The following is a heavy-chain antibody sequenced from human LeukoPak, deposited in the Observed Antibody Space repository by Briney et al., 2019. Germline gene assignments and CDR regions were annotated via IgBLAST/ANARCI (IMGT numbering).Heavy chain of an antibody. CDR3: AGILSSTSSVDY. D-gene: IGHD2-2*01. CDR2: INHGGST. J-gene: IGHJ4*02. Sequence: SETLSLTCAVYGGSFSGYYWSWIRQPPGKGLEWIGEINHGGSTNYNPSLKSRVTISVGTSKNQFSLKLSSVTAADTAVYYCAGILSSTSSVDYWGQGTLVTVSS. CDR1: GGSFSGYY. V-gene: IGHV4-34*01.